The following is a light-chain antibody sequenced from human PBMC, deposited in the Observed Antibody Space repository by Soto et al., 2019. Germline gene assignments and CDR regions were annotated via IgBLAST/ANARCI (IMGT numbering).Light chain of an antibody. Sequence: QSALTQPASVSGSPGQSITISCTGTSSDVGGYKYVSWCQQHPGKAPKLIIHEVSSRPSGVSSRFSGSKSGNTASLTISGLQAEDEADYYCSSYTSSATLVFGVGTKLTVL. CDR2: EVS. CDR3: SSYTSSATLV. CDR1: SSDVGGYKY. V-gene: IGLV2-14*01. J-gene: IGLJ2*01.